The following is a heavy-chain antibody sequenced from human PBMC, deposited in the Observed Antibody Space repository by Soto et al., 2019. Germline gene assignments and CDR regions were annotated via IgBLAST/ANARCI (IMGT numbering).Heavy chain of an antibody. CDR3: AKRTPLFDP. CDR2: IGSGGRST. D-gene: IGHD2-15*01. Sequence: EVQLLESGGGLVQPGGALRLSCAASGFPFSTYAMSWFRQAPGKGLEWVSLIGSGGRSTYYADSVKGRFTISRDNSKNTLYLQMSSLRAEDPAVYYCAKRTPLFDPWGQGTLVTVSS. CDR1: GFPFSTYA. V-gene: IGHV3-23*01. J-gene: IGHJ5*02.